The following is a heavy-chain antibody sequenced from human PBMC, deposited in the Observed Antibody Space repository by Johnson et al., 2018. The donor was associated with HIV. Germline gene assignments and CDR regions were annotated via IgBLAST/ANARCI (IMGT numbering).Heavy chain of an antibody. J-gene: IGHJ3*02. CDR3: AKDQGWFGEFMNAFDI. V-gene: IGHV3-30*02. D-gene: IGHD3-10*01. CDR1: GFTFSSYG. Sequence: QVQLVESGGGVVQPGGSLRLSCAASGFTFSSYGMHWVRQAPGKGLEWVAFIRYDGSNKYYADSVKCRFTISRDNSKNTLYLQMNSLRAEDTAVYYCAKDQGWFGEFMNAFDIWGQGTMVTVSS. CDR2: IRYDGSNK.